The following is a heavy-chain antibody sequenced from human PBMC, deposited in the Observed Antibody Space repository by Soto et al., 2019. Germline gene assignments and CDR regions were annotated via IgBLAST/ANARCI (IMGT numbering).Heavy chain of an antibody. Sequence: PSETLCLTCTVSGDSISSINNYWSWIHQPPGEGLEWIGFISYSGTTSYSPSLKSRVAISLDTSKNQFSLSLSSVTAADTAVYYCARGRGYSYGLDPWGQGTLVTVSS. J-gene: IGHJ5*02. V-gene: IGHV4-30-4*01. CDR3: ARGRGYSYGLDP. D-gene: IGHD5-18*01. CDR2: ISYSGTT. CDR1: GDSISSINNY.